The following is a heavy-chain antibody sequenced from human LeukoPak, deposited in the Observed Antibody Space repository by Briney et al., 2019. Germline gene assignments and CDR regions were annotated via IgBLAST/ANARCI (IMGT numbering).Heavy chain of an antibody. V-gene: IGHV4-39*01. D-gene: IGHD2-2*01. CDR1: GGSISSSSYY. J-gene: IGHJ5*02. CDR2: IYYSGST. CDR3: ASYQLLFEVWFDP. Sequence: PSETLSLTCTVSGGSISSSSYYWGWIRQPPGKGLEWIGSIYYSGSTYYNPSLKSRVTMSVDTSKNQFSLKLSSVTAADTAVYYCASYQLLFEVWFDPWGQGTLVTVSS.